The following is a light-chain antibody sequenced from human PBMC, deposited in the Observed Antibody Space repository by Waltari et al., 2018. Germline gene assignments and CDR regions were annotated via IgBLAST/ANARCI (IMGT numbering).Light chain of an antibody. CDR1: QSVKSN. CDR2: GAS. Sequence: EIVMTQSPATLSVSPGERATLSCRASQSVKSNLAWYQQKPGQAPRLLNYGASTRVTGIPARFSGSGSGTEFTLTISSLQSEDSAVYFCQQYNIRPPDTFGQGTKLEIK. CDR3: QQYNIRPPDT. J-gene: IGKJ2*01. V-gene: IGKV3-15*01.